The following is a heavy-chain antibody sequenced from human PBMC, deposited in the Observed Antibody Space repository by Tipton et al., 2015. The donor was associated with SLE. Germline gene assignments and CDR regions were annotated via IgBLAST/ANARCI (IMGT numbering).Heavy chain of an antibody. CDR2: IYSRGNK. CDR3: ARATDTAEFDY. V-gene: IGHV4-39*07. J-gene: IGHJ4*02. Sequence: TLSLTCTVSGGSISDSTYYWGWIRQPPGKGPEWIGSIYSRGNKFYNPSLMSRVTILLDTSKNQFSLSLSSVTAADTAVYYCARATDTAEFDYWGQGALVTVSS. D-gene: IGHD5-18*01. CDR1: GGSISDSTYY.